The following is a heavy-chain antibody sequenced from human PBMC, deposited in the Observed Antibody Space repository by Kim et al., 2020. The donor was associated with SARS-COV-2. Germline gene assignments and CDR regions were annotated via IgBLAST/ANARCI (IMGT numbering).Heavy chain of an antibody. CDR3: ASLGSSGWYYFDY. D-gene: IGHD6-19*01. CDR1: GFTFSDYG. Sequence: GGSLRLSCAASGFTFSDYGMHWVRQPPGKGLEWVAVIWYDGGNKYYVDSVKGRFTISRDNSKNTLYLQMSSLRVDDTAVYYCASLGSSGWYYFDYWGQGTLVTVSS. J-gene: IGHJ4*02. V-gene: IGHV3-33*01. CDR2: IWYDGGNK.